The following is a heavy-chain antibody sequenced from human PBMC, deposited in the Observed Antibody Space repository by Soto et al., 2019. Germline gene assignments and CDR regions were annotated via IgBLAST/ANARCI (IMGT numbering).Heavy chain of an antibody. CDR3: AKVLTYYYGSGADY. D-gene: IGHD3-10*01. CDR2: ISWNSGSI. V-gene: IGHV3-9*01. J-gene: IGHJ4*02. Sequence: EVQLVESGGGLVQPGRSLRLSCAASGFTFDDYAMHWVRQAPGKGLEWVSGISWNSGSIGYADSVKGRFTISRDNAKNSLYLQMNSLRAEDTALYYCAKVLTYYYGSGADYWGQGTLVTVSS. CDR1: GFTFDDYA.